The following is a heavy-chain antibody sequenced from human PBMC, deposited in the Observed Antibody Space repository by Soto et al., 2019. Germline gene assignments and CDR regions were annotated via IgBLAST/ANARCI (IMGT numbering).Heavy chain of an antibody. J-gene: IGHJ4*02. V-gene: IGHV3-23*01. CDR3: ARGFSAGKGSPPAF. D-gene: IGHD6-13*01. CDR1: GFTFSSFA. Sequence: PGGSLRLSCAASGFTFSSFAMSWVRQAPGKGLDWVSAISGSGGSTYSADSVKGRFTISRDNSKNTLYLQMSSLRAEDTAVYYCARGFSAGKGSPPAFWGQGSLVTVSS. CDR2: ISGSGGST.